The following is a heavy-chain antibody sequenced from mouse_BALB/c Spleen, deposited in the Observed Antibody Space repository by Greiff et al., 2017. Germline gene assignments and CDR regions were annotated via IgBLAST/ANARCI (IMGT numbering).Heavy chain of an antibody. CDR3: ARRGDGYYGYFDV. CDR2: INPSTGYT. Sequence: QVQLKQSGAELAKPGASVKMSCKASGYTFTSYWMHWVKQRPGQGLEWIGYINPSTGYTEYNQKFKDKATLTADKSSSTAYMQLSSLTSEDSAVYYCARRGDGYYGYFDVWGAGTTVTVSS. CDR1: GYTFTSYW. D-gene: IGHD2-3*01. J-gene: IGHJ1*01. V-gene: IGHV1-7*01.